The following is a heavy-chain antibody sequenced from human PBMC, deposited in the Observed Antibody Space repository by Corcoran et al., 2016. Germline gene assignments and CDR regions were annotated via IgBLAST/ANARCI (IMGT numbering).Heavy chain of an antibody. V-gene: IGHV3-7*01. CDR1: GFTFSSYW. Sequence: EVQLVESGGDLVQPGGSLRLSCAASGFTFSSYWMSWVRQAPGKGLEWVANIKQEGSEKYYVDSVKGRFTISRDNAKNSLYLQMNSLRAEDTAVYYCAREDSSSWPYYFDYWGQGTLVTVSS. CDR2: IKQEGSEK. D-gene: IGHD6-13*01. CDR3: AREDSSSWPYYFDY. J-gene: IGHJ4*02.